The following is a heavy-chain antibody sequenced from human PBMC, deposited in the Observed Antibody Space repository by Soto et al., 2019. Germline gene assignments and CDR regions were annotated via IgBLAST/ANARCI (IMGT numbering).Heavy chain of an antibody. V-gene: IGHV3-30-3*01. J-gene: IGHJ2*01. CDR1: GFTFSHYT. CDR3: ALDRGDPVSLLRGVAFRDDWYFDL. Sequence: QVQLVESGGGVVQPGRSLTLSCAGSGFTFSHYTIHWVRQAPGKGLEWVAVVSKDGTKKFYADSVKDRFTVSRDNSKNTVDLQMNVLRVEDMAVYFCALDRGDPVSLLRGVAFRDDWYFDLWGRGTLVTVSS. CDR2: VSKDGTKK. D-gene: IGHD3-10*01.